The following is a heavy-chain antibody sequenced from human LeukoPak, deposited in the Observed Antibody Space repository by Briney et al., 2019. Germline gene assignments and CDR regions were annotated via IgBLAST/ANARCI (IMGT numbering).Heavy chain of an antibody. CDR3: AKSPYYDASGYNREYYFDC. V-gene: IGHV3-23*01. CDR1: GITFSSYS. CDR2: ITGGGGST. J-gene: IGHJ4*02. Sequence: PGGSLRLSCAASGITFSSYSMNWVRQAPGKGLEWVSSITGGGGSTYFADSVKDRFTISRDNSRNTLYLQLNSLRAEDTAVYYCAKSPYYDASGYNREYYFDCWGQGTLVTVSS. D-gene: IGHD3-22*01.